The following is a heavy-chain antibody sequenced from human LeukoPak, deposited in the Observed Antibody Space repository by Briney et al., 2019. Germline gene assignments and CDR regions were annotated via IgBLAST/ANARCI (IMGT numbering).Heavy chain of an antibody. J-gene: IGHJ4*02. CDR3: AKGSLAAVAAYIDN. CDR2: ISWNSGSI. Sequence: PGGSLRLSCAASGFTFDDYAMHWVRQAPGKGLEWVSGISWNSGSIGYADSVKGRFTISRDNAKNSLYLQMNSLRAEDTALYYCAKGSLAAVAAYIDNWSQGTLVTVSS. D-gene: IGHD6-19*01. CDR1: GFTFDDYA. V-gene: IGHV3-9*01.